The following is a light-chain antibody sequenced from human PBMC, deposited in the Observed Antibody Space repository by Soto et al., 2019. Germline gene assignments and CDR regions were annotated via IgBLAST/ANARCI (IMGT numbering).Light chain of an antibody. CDR2: AAS. Sequence: DIQMTQSPPSLSPSVGDRVTITCRASQDISTYLAWYQQKPGKVPRLLIYAASNLRSGVPSRFTGIGSGTYFTLTISSLQPEDVATYYCQNYNSVPPAFDGGTKVEIK. CDR1: QDISTY. J-gene: IGKJ4*01. CDR3: QNYNSVPPA. V-gene: IGKV1-27*01.